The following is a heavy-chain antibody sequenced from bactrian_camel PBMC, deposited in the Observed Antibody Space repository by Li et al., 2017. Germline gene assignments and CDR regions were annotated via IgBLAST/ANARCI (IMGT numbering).Heavy chain of an antibody. Sequence: VQLVESGGGSVQTGGSLNLSCELSGNIFNSCCLGWYRLSSGKEREGVAVWVVNGGRTHYADSVKGRFTISLDNAKNTLYLQLNSLKTEDAAMYYCTNRLWSSSEVSYWGQGTQ. CDR2: WVVNGGRT. CDR3: TNRLWSSSEVSY. D-gene: IGHD4*01. V-gene: IGHV3S53*01. J-gene: IGHJ4*01. CDR1: GNIFNSCC.